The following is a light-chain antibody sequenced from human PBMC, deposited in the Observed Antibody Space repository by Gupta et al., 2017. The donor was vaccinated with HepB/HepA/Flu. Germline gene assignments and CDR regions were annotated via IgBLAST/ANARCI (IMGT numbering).Light chain of an antibody. V-gene: IGKV1-33*01. CDR3: QQYDNLPLT. CDR2: DAS. Sequence: IQMTPSPSSLSASVGDRVTITCQASQDISNYLNWYQQKPGKAPKLLIYDASNLETGVPSRFSGSGPGTDFTFTISSLQPEDIATYYCQQYDNLPLTFGGGTKVEIK. CDR1: QDISNY. J-gene: IGKJ4*01.